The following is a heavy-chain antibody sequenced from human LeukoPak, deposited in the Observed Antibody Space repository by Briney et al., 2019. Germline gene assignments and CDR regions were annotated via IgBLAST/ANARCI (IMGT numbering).Heavy chain of an antibody. V-gene: IGHV3-9*01. Sequence: GRSLRLSCAASGFTLDHYPMHWVRQAAGKGLDWVSGISWNSGSIGYADSVTGRFTISRDYAKNSLYLQMNSLRAEDTALYYCAKGSDSSGYFFGYWGQGTLVTVSS. J-gene: IGHJ4*02. CDR2: ISWNSGSI. CDR1: GFTLDHYP. D-gene: IGHD3-22*01. CDR3: AKGSDSSGYFFGY.